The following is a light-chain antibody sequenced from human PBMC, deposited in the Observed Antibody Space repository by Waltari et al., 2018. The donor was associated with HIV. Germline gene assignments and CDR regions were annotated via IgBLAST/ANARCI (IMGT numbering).Light chain of an antibody. J-gene: IGLJ1*01. CDR2: DVS. CDR1: RSDVGDYNS. Sequence: QSALTQPASVSGSPGQSLTFSCIGTRSDVGDYNSVSWYQQLPGKAPRLMIYDVSKRPSGVSNRFSGSKSGNTASLTISGLQADDEADYYCCSYAGSSTYVFGTGTKVTVL. CDR3: CSYAGSSTYV. V-gene: IGLV2-23*02.